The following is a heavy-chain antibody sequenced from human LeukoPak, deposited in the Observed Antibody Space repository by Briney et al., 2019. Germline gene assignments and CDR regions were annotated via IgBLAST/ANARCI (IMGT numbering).Heavy chain of an antibody. D-gene: IGHD6-19*01. CDR1: GFTFSDNY. Sequence: PGGSLRLSCAASGFTFSDNYMSWIRQAPGKGLEWVSYISSSSSYTNYADSVKGRFTISRDNAKNSLYLQMNSLRAEDTAVYYCARVFWRYSSGRIGWFDPWGQGTLVTDSS. J-gene: IGHJ5*02. CDR3: ARVFWRYSSGRIGWFDP. V-gene: IGHV3-11*05. CDR2: ISSSSSYT.